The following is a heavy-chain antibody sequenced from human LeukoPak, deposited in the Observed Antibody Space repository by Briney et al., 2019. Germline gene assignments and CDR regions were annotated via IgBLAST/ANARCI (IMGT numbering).Heavy chain of an antibody. CDR2: IYYSGST. J-gene: IGHJ4*02. V-gene: IGHV4-61*05. Sequence: PSETLSLTCTVSGGSISSSSYYWGWIRQPPGKGLEWIGYIYYSGSTNYNPSLKSRVTISVDTSKNQFSLKLSSVTAADTAVYYCARLPWRYFDYWGQGTLVTVSS. D-gene: IGHD1-1*01. CDR3: ARLPWRYFDY. CDR1: GGSISSSSYY.